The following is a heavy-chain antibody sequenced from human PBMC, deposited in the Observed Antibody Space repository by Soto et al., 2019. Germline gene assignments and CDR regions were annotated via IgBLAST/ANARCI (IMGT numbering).Heavy chain of an antibody. CDR1: GGSISNSDSY. Sequence: QVQLQEPGPGLVKPSQTLSLTCTVSGGSISNSDSYWSWIRQPPGKGLEWIGYIYYSGSTYYNPSLKSRVTITVDTSKNQFSLKLSSVTAADTAVYYCARGLGDTVTVVVRFDPWGQGTLVTVSS. CDR2: IYYSGST. CDR3: ARGLGDTVTVVVRFDP. D-gene: IGHD3-22*01. V-gene: IGHV4-30-4*01. J-gene: IGHJ5*02.